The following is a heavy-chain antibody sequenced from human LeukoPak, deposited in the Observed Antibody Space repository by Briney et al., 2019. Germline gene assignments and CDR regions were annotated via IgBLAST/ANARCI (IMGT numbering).Heavy chain of an antibody. V-gene: IGHV3-74*01. CDR2: IYSDGRTT. CDR1: GLTFSSSW. CDR3: VRETFIAMVGSHALDI. J-gene: IGHJ3*02. Sequence: PGGSLRLSCVASGLTFSSSWMHWVRQAPGQGLVWVSRIYSDGRTTDYADSVRGRFTISRDNAKNMLYLQMSGLNAEDTAVYYCVRETFIAMVGSHALDIWGQGTMVTVSS. D-gene: IGHD6-19*01.